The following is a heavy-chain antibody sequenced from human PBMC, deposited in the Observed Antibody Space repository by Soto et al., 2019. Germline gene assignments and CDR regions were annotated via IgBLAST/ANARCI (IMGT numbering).Heavy chain of an antibody. Sequence: QVQLQQWGAGLLKPSETLSLTCPVNGGSFSDYYWTWIRQPPGKGLEWIGEVNHGGSTHYNPSLKSRVSISVDTSKKQFSLNLTFGTAADTAVYYCAREWWSGSLIGGSLGGEGTLVTVSS. CDR1: GGSFSDYY. J-gene: IGHJ4*02. CDR2: VNHGGST. V-gene: IGHV4-34*01. CDR3: AREWWSGSLIGGSL. D-gene: IGHD3-3*01.